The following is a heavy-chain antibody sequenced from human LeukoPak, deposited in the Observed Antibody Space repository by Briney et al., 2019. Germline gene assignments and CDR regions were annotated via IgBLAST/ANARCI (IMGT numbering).Heavy chain of an antibody. J-gene: IGHJ4*02. D-gene: IGHD2-2*01. CDR3: ARALAINDIVVVPAAHAYYFDY. CDR1: GGTFSSYA. CDR2: IIPILGIA. Sequence: GASVKVSCKASGGTFSSYAISWVRQAPGQGLEWMGRIIPILGIANYAQKFQGRVTITADKSTSTAYMELSSLRSEDTAVYYCARALAINDIVVVPAAHAYYFDYWGQGTLSPSPQ. V-gene: IGHV1-69*04.